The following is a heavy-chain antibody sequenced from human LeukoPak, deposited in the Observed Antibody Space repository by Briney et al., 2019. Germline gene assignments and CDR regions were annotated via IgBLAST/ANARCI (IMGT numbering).Heavy chain of an antibody. CDR1: GGSISGHY. J-gene: IGHJ4*02. V-gene: IGHV4-59*11. Sequence: SETLSLTCTVSGGSISGHYWSWIRQSPGRRLEWIGYIYDNGGTTYNPSLKSRVTMTADTSKNQFSLKLISVTAADTAVYYCARGMSPRYYWGQGTLVTVSS. CDR2: IYDNGGT. CDR3: ARGMSPRYY.